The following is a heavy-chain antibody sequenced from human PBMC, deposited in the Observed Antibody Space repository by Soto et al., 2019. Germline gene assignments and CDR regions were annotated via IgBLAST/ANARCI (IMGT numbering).Heavy chain of an antibody. CDR2: IIPIFGTA. CDR1: GGTFSSYA. J-gene: IGHJ4*01. CDR3: ASGRLYYYDSSGYFDSGIGY. D-gene: IGHD3-22*01. Sequence: SVKVSCKASGGTFSSYAISWVRQAPGQGLEWMGGIIPIFGTANYAQKFQGRVTITAGESTSTAYMELSSLRSEDTAVYYCASGRLYYYDSSGYFDSGIGYWG. V-gene: IGHV1-69*13.